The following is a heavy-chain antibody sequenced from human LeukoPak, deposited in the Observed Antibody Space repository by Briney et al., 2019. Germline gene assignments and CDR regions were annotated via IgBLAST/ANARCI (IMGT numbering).Heavy chain of an antibody. V-gene: IGHV3-9*01. D-gene: IGHD3-10*01. CDR1: GFTFDDYA. Sequence: GRSLRHSCAASGFTFDDYAMHWVRQAPGKGLEWVSGISWNSGSIGYADSVKGRFTISRDNAKNSLYLQMNSLRAEDTAVYYCARDARITMVRGIHYFDYWGQGTLVTVSS. CDR2: ISWNSGSI. J-gene: IGHJ4*02. CDR3: ARDARITMVRGIHYFDY.